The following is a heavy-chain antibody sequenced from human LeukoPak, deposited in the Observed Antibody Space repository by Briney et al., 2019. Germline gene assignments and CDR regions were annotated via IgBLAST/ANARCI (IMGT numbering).Heavy chain of an antibody. CDR2: IGSSGSSI. J-gene: IGHJ4*02. V-gene: IGHV3-48*03. CDR1: GFTFSNYE. Sequence: QPGGSLRLSCAASGFTFSNYEMNWVRQAPGKGLEWVSYIGSSGSSIYYADSVKGRFTISRDNAKNSLYLQMNSLGAEDTAVYYCARGSFGFLGWFGELWVWGQGTLVAVSS. D-gene: IGHD3-10*01. CDR3: ARGSFGFLGWFGELWV.